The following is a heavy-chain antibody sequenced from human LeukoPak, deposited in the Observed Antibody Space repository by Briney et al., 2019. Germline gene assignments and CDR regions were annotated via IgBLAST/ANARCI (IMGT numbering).Heavy chain of an antibody. CDR1: GGSISSYY. CDR3: AREVPNYHGSGSYIDY. CDR2: INYSGRT. V-gene: IGHV4-59*01. D-gene: IGHD3-10*01. J-gene: IGHJ4*02. Sequence: PSETLSLTCTVSGGSISSYYWSWIRQPSGKGLEWSGYINYSGRTKYNPSLKSRVPISGHTSKSHSSLPLSPVPAAATAVYYCAREVPNYHGSGSYIDYWGPGTLVPASS.